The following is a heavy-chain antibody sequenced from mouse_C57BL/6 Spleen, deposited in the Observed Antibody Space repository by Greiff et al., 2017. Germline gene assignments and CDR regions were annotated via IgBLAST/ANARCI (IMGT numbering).Heavy chain of an antibody. CDR2: IDPETGGT. CDR3: TRKNTGAY. Sequence: VQLQQSGAELVRPGASVTLSCKASGYTFTDYEMHWVKQTPVHGLEWIGAIDPETGGTAYNQKFKGKAILTADKSSSTAYMELRSLTSEDSAVYYCTRKNTGAYWGQGTLVTVAA. J-gene: IGHJ3*01. V-gene: IGHV1-15*01. CDR1: GYTFTDYE. D-gene: IGHD5-1-1*01.